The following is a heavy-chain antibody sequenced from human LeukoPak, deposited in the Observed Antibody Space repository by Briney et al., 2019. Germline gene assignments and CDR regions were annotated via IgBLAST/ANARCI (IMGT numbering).Heavy chain of an antibody. V-gene: IGHV4-59*01. D-gene: IGHD1-26*01. Sequence: SETLSLTCTVSGGSISSYYWSWIRQPPGKGLEWIGYIYYSGGTNYNPSLKSRVTISVDTSKNQFSLKLSSVTAADTAVYYCARDAVGSNWFDPWGQGTLVTVSS. CDR3: ARDAVGSNWFDP. CDR2: IYYSGGT. CDR1: GGSISSYY. J-gene: IGHJ5*02.